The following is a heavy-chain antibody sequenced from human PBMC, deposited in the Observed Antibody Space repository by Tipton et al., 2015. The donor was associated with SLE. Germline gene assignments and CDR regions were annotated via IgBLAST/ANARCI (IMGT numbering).Heavy chain of an antibody. V-gene: IGHV4-34*01. CDR3: ARRNRRWYFDL. CDR1: GFTFSDYY. J-gene: IGHJ2*01. Sequence: LRLSCAASGFTFSDYYMSWIRQAPGKGLEWIGESHHSEGTNYKSSLKSRISASVDTSRNQVSLRLNSVTAADTAVYYCARRNRRWYFDLWGRGTLVTVSS. D-gene: IGHD2/OR15-2a*01. CDR2: SHHSEGT.